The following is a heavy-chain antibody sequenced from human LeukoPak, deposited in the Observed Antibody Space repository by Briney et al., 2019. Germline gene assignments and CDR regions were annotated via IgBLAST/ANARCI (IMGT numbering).Heavy chain of an antibody. CDR2: INPNSGGT. Sequence: ASVKVPCKASGYTFTGYYMHWVRQAPGQGLEWMGWINPNSGGTNYAQKFQGRVTMTRDTSISTAYMELSRLRSDDTAVYYCARDPRSSTSWVDYWGQGTLVTVSS. J-gene: IGHJ4*02. CDR1: GYTFTGYY. V-gene: IGHV1-2*02. CDR3: ARDPRSSTSWVDY. D-gene: IGHD2-2*01.